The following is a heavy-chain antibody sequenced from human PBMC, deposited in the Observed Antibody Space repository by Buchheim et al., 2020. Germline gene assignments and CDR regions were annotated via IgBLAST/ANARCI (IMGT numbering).Heavy chain of an antibody. J-gene: IGHJ6*02. CDR1: GYSFISYW. CDR3: ASSSPFLGATYYYYYGMDV. V-gene: IGHV5-10-1*03. D-gene: IGHD1-26*01. CDR2: IDPSDSYT. Sequence: EVQLVQSGAEVKKPGESLRISCKGSGYSFISYWISWVRQMPGKGLEWMGRIDPSDSYTNYSPSFQGHVTISADQYISNAYPQWSSLKASDTAMYYCASSSPFLGATYYYYYGMDVWGQGTT.